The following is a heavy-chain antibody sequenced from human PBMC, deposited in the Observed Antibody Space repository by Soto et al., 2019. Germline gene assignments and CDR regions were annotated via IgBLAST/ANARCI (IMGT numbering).Heavy chain of an antibody. CDR2: ISAYNGNT. CDR1: GYTFTTYG. V-gene: IGHV1-18*04. CDR3: ARVRLGDLSFEY. Sequence: QVQLVQSGAEVKKPGASMKVSCKASGYTFTTYGISWVRQAPGQGLEWMGWISAYNGNTNYAQKFEGRVTMTTDTPTTTAYMEVRSLRSDDTAVYYCARVRLGDLSFEYWGQGTLVIVSS. J-gene: IGHJ4*02. D-gene: IGHD3-16*02.